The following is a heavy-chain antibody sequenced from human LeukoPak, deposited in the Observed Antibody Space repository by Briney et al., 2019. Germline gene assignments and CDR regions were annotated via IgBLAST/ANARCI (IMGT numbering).Heavy chain of an antibody. J-gene: IGHJ3*02. CDR3: ARAKRYDFWSGYPYAFDI. V-gene: IGHV3-21*01. D-gene: IGHD3-3*01. CDR2: ISSITCYI. Sequence: GGSLRLSCAASGFTFSSYSMNWVHQAPGKGLEWVSSISSITCYIYYAYSVKGRFTISSDNAKHSLYLQMFCLRAEDTSVYYCARAKRYDFWSGYPYAFDIWGQGTMVTVSS. CDR1: GFTFSSYS.